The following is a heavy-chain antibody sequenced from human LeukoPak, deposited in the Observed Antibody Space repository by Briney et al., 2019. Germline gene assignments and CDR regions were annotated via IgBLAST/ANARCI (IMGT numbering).Heavy chain of an antibody. CDR3: TRMTGYPHTFDY. Sequence: GGSLRLSCTASGFTFGDYAMGWFRQAPGKGLEWVGFIRSKAYGGTTEYAASVKGRFTISRDDSKSIAYLQMNSLKTEDTAVYYCTRMTGYPHTFDYWGQGTLVTVSS. D-gene: IGHD3-9*01. V-gene: IGHV3-49*03. J-gene: IGHJ4*02. CDR1: GFTFGDYA. CDR2: IRSKAYGGTT.